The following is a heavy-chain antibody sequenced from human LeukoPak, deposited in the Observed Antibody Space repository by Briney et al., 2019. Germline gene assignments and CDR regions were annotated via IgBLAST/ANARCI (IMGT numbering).Heavy chain of an antibody. J-gene: IGHJ4*02. Sequence: ASVKVSSKAYGFTFTNYGVTWVRQAPGQGLEWMGWISAYNGDTKYVKQLQGRVTMTTDTSTSTAYMELRSLRSDDTAVYYCARDAPVRYVGDQSIDYWGQGTLVTVSS. V-gene: IGHV1-18*01. CDR3: ARDAPVRYVGDQSIDY. CDR1: GFTFTNYG. D-gene: IGHD3-10*02. CDR2: ISAYNGDT.